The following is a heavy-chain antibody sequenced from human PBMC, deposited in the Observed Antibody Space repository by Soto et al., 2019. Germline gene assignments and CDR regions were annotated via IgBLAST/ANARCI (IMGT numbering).Heavy chain of an antibody. J-gene: IGHJ4*02. CDR2: ISSSGAST. CDR1: WFPFFNYS. D-gene: IGHD2-8*01. Sequence: AGGAPRTSRATPWFPFFNYSMRRVRQAPGKELEWVSTISSSGASTDYADSVKGRFTISRDNSQNTLNLQMNSLRAEDTAIYYCAKNQHAMAHDYWGPGTLVTVSS. CDR3: AKNQHAMAHDY. V-gene: IGHV3-23*01.